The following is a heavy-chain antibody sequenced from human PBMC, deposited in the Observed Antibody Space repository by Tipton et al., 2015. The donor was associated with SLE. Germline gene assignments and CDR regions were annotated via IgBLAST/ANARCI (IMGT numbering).Heavy chain of an antibody. CDR3: VRDSSGMGYYWLDP. CDR2: IYNSGIT. V-gene: IGHV4-61*02. J-gene: IGHJ5*02. Sequence: TLSLTCTVSGDSFSSGSSSWNWVRQPAGKGLEWIGLIYNSGITNYNPSLQSRVTLSVDMSKNQFSLRLSSVTAADTGVYYCVRDSSGMGYYWLDPWGQGTLVTVSS. CDR1: GDSFSSGSSS. D-gene: IGHD3-10*01.